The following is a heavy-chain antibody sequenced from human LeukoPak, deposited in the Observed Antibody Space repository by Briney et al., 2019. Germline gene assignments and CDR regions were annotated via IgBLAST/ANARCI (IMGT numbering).Heavy chain of an antibody. V-gene: IGHV4-39*01. CDR1: GGSISSSSYY. D-gene: IGHD1-7*01. Sequence: SETLSLTCTVSGGSISSSSYYWGWIRQPPGKGLEWIGSIYYSGSTYYNPSLKSRVTISVDTSKNQFSLKLSSVTAADTPVYYCASLITGTTRWFDPWGQGTLVTVSS. J-gene: IGHJ5*02. CDR3: ASLITGTTRWFDP. CDR2: IYYSGST.